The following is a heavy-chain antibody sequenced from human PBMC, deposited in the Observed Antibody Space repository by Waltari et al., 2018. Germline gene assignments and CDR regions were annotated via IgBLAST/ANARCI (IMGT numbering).Heavy chain of an antibody. J-gene: IGHJ4*02. CDR3: ATGQWAGVVIIGTD. D-gene: IGHD3-3*01. CDR2: VDPEDGET. Sequence: HWMQQVPGKGLVRMGRVDPEDGETIYAEQFQVRVPITADTSTDRAYMALSSLRSEDTAVYYCATGQWAGVVIIGTDWGQGTLVTVSS. V-gene: IGHV1-69-2*01.